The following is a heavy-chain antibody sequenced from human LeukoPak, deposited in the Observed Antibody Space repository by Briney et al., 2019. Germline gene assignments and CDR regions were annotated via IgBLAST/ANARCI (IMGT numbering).Heavy chain of an antibody. CDR2: ISGSGGNT. CDR3: AKARGVGGYYGSGSYFTFDY. Sequence: PGGSLRLSCAASGFTFSSYAMTWVRQAPGKGLELVSVISGSGGNTYYTDPVKGRFTISRDNSKNTLYVQMNSLRAEDTAVYYCAKARGVGGYYGSGSYFTFDYWGQGTLVTVSS. J-gene: IGHJ4*02. V-gene: IGHV3-23*01. D-gene: IGHD3-10*01. CDR1: GFTFSSYA.